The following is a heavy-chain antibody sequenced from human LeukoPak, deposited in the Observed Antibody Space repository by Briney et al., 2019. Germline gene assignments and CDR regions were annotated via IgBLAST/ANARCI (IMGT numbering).Heavy chain of an antibody. CDR1: GFTFSSYS. CDR3: ARDYGDYAVYFDY. J-gene: IGHJ4*02. Sequence: PVGSLRLSCAASGFTFSSYSMNWVRQAPGKGLEWVSSISSSSSYIYYADSVKGRFTISRDNAKNSLYLQMNSLRAEDTAVYYCARDYGDYAVYFDYWGQGTLVTVSS. D-gene: IGHD4-17*01. CDR2: ISSSSSYI. V-gene: IGHV3-21*01.